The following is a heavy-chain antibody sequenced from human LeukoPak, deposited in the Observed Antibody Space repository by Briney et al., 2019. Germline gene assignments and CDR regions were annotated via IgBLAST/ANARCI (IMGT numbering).Heavy chain of an antibody. J-gene: IGHJ4*02. CDR3: VRLREIPVFGVVTKSTSYFDY. D-gene: IGHD3-3*01. Sequence: GGSLRLSCAASGFTFTNYWMSWVRQAPGKGLELVANIKQDRSEKYYVDSVKGRFTISRDNAKNSLYLQMNSLRAEDTAVYYCVRLREIPVFGVVTKSTSYFDYWGQGTLVTVSS. V-gene: IGHV3-7*01. CDR1: GFTFTNYW. CDR2: IKQDRSEK.